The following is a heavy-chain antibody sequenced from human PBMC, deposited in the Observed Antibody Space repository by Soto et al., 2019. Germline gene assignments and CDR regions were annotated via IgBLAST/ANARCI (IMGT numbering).Heavy chain of an antibody. Sequence: QVQLVESGGGVVQPGRSLRLSCAASGFTFSSYGMHWVRQAPGKGLEWVAVIWYDGSNKYYADSVKGRFTISRDNSKNTLYLQMNRLRAEDTAVYYCARDPTVTTLQNWFDPWGQGTLVTVSS. CDR3: ARDPTVTTLQNWFDP. V-gene: IGHV3-33*01. D-gene: IGHD4-17*01. CDR2: IWYDGSNK. J-gene: IGHJ5*02. CDR1: GFTFSSYG.